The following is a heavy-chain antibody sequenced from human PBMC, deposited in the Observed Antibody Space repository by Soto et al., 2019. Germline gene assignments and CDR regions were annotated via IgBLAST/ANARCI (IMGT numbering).Heavy chain of an antibody. CDR1: GGSFSGYY. CDR3: AREGGLAYCGGDCLPNWLDP. D-gene: IGHD2-21*02. J-gene: IGHJ5*02. V-gene: IGHV4-34*01. CDR2: INHSGST. Sequence: PSETLSLTCAVYGGSFSGYYWSWIRQPPGKGLEWIGEINHSGSTNYNPSLKSRVTISVDTSKNQFSLKLSSVTAADTAVYYCAREGGLAYCGGDCLPNWLDPWGQGTLVTVSS.